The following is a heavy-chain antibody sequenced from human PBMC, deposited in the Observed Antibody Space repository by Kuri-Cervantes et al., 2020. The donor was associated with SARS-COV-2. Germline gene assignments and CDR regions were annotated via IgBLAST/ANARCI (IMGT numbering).Heavy chain of an antibody. CDR1: GFTFSDYY. D-gene: IGHD3-10*01. CDR2: ISSSGSTI. V-gene: IGHV3-11*04. J-gene: IGHJ5*02. Sequence: GESLKISCAASGFTFSDYYMSWIRQAPGKGLEWVSYISSSGSTIYYADSVKGRFTISRDNAKNMLFLQMNSLRAEDTAVYYCARDLNYYYGSGSYFSWFDPWGQGTLVTVSS. CDR3: ARDLNYYYGSGSYFSWFDP.